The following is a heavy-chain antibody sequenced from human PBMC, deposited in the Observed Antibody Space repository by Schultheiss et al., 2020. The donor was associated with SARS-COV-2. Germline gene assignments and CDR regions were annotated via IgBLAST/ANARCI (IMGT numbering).Heavy chain of an antibody. Sequence: GSLRLSCAASGFTVSSNYMSWVRQPPGKGLEWIGEINHSGSTNYNPSLKSRVTISVDTSKNQFSLKLISVTAADTAVYYCARGSMTTVDYWGQGTLVTVSS. CDR1: GFTVSSNY. J-gene: IGHJ4*02. CDR3: ARGSMTTVDY. V-gene: IGHV4-34*01. CDR2: INHSGST. D-gene: IGHD4-17*01.